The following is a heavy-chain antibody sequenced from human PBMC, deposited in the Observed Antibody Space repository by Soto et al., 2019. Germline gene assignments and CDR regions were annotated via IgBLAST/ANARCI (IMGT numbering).Heavy chain of an antibody. J-gene: IGHJ4*02. CDR2: IRGSGGST. D-gene: IGHD5-18*01. CDR3: AKGLILDPAMVHEVDY. V-gene: IGHV3-23*01. Sequence: GVSLRLSCAASGFTFSSYAMSWGRQAPWKGLEWVSAIRGSGGSTYYADSVKARFTISRDNSKNTLYLHPNRLTDQDTAVSYRAKGLILDPAMVHEVDYPPQGMLVTVSS. CDR1: GFTFSSYA.